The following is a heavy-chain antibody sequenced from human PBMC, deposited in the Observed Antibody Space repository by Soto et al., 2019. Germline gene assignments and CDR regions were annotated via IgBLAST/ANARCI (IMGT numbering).Heavy chain of an antibody. CDR3: AGPGYSSQDY. Sequence: QVQLVESGGGVVQPGRSLRLSCAASGFTFSSSAMHWVRQAPGKGLEWVAVISNDGREKYHADSVKGRFTISRDNSKNTLFLQMNSLRAEDTAVYYCAGPGYSSQDYWGQGTLVTVSS. J-gene: IGHJ4*02. V-gene: IGHV3-30*04. D-gene: IGHD5-18*01. CDR1: GFTFSSSA. CDR2: ISNDGREK.